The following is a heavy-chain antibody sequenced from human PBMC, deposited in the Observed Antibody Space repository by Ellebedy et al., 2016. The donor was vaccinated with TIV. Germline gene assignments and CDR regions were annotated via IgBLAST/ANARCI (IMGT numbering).Heavy chain of an antibody. D-gene: IGHD1-26*01. J-gene: IGHJ3*01. CDR3: ALNSGLGGWGVGNPFDV. CDR1: GGSISSSNYY. Sequence: SETLSLXXTVSGGSISSSNYYWGWIRQPPGKGLEWIGTISYSGSTYYTPSLKSRVTISVDTSKNQFSLKLSSVTAADTAVYYCALNSGLGGWGVGNPFDVWGQGAMVTVSS. CDR2: ISYSGST. V-gene: IGHV4-39*01.